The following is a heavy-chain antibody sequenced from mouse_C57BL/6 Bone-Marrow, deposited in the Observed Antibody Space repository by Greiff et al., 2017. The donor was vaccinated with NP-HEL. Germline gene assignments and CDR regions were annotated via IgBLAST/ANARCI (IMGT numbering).Heavy chain of an antibody. Sequence: EVQGVESGGDLVKPGGSLKLSCAASGFTFSSYGMSWVRQTPDKRLEWVATISSGGSYTYYPDSVKGRFTISRDNAKNTLYLQMSSLKSEDTAMYYCARQILPYYFDYWGQGTTLTVSS. D-gene: IGHD5-1-1*01. CDR1: GFTFSSYG. CDR2: ISSGGSYT. CDR3: ARQILPYYFDY. V-gene: IGHV5-6*01. J-gene: IGHJ2*01.